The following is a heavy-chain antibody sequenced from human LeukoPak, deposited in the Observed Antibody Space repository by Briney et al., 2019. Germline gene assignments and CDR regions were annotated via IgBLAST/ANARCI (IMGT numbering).Heavy chain of an antibody. D-gene: IGHD6-13*01. CDR1: GYTFTGYY. Sequence: ASVKVSCKASGYTFTGYYMHWVRQAPGQGLEWMGCINPNSGGTNYAQKFQGRVTMTRDTSISTAYMELSRLRSDDTAVYYCARDPVEIAAADTGSFDYWGQGTLVTVSS. J-gene: IGHJ4*02. CDR2: INPNSGGT. V-gene: IGHV1-2*02. CDR3: ARDPVEIAAADTGSFDY.